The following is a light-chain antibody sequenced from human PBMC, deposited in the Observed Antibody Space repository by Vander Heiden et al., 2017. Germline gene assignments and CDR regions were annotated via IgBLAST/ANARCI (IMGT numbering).Light chain of an antibody. CDR3: QTWCSGIRV. V-gene: IGLV4-69*01. CDR2: VNSDCSN. Sequence: QVVLTQSPSASASLGASANLTCTLSGGHTTYAIAWHQTQSEKGPRLLMHVNSDCSNTKGDGIPYRFSCSTSASARSLTISRLQADDDAYYYCQTWCSGIRVFGGGTKLTVL. J-gene: IGLJ3*02. CDR1: GGHTTYA.